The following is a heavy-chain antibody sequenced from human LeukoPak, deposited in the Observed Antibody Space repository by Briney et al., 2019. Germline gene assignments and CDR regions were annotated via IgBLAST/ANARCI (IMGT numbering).Heavy chain of an antibody. CDR3: ARDGFRYSSSWYGAYYYYYYGMDV. J-gene: IGHJ6*02. V-gene: IGHV3-7*01. CDR1: GFTFSSYW. CDR2: IKQDGSEK. Sequence: GGSLRLSCAASGFTFSSYWMSWVRQAPGKGLEWVANIKQDGSEKYYVDSVKGRFTISRDNSKNTLYLQMNSLRAEDTAVYYCARDGFRYSSSWYGAYYYYYYGMDVWGQGTTVTVSS. D-gene: IGHD6-13*01.